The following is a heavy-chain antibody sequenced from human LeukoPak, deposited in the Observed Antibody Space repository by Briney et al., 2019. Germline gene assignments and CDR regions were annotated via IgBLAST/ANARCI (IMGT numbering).Heavy chain of an antibody. J-gene: IGHJ4*02. D-gene: IGHD3-22*01. CDR2: ISGSGGST. V-gene: IGHV3-23*01. CDR1: GFTFSNCA. CDR3: AKDPSYYDSSGYATQYFDY. Sequence: GGSLRPSCAASGFTFSNCALSWVRQAPGKGLEWVSAISGSGGSTYYADSVKGRFTISRDNSKNTLYLQMNSLRAEDTAVYYCAKDPSYYDSSGYATQYFDYWGQGTLVTVSS.